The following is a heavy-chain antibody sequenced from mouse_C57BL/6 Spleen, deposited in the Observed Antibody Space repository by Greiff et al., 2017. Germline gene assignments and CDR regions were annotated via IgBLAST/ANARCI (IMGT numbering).Heavy chain of an antibody. CDR1: GYAFSSYW. V-gene: IGHV1-80*01. Sequence: QVQLQQSGAELVKPGASVKISCKASGYAFSSYWMNWVKQRPGKGLEWIGQIYPGDGDTNYNGKFKGKATLTADKSSSTAYMQLSSLTSADSAVYFCALVYYYGSSPYYYAMDYWGQGTSVTVSS. J-gene: IGHJ4*01. D-gene: IGHD1-1*01. CDR2: IYPGDGDT. CDR3: ALVYYYGSSPYYYAMDY.